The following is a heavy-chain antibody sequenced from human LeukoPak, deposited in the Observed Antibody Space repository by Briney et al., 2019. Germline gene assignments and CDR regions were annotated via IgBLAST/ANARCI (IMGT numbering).Heavy chain of an antibody. V-gene: IGHV4-59*01. CDR3: ARDAGGTWFDP. Sequence: PSETLSLTCTVSGGSISTYSWNWIRQSPGQGLEWIGYIKNNGGNYNNPSLMGRVTISLDTSKNQFSLKLTLVTAADTAVYYCARDAGGTWFDPWGQGTLVTVSS. CDR1: GGSISTYS. J-gene: IGHJ5*02. CDR2: IKNNGGN.